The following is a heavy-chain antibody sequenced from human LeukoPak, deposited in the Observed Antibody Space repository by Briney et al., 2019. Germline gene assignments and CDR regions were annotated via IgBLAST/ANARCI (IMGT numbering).Heavy chain of an antibody. CDR2: IYYSGST. Sequence: SETLSLTCTVSGGSISSYYWSWIRQPPGKGLEWIGYIYYSGSTNCNPSLKSRVTISVDTSKNQFSLKLSSVTAADTAVYYCARGVYIAAAQYGFWGQGTLVTVSS. J-gene: IGHJ4*02. D-gene: IGHD6-13*01. CDR1: GGSISSYY. V-gene: IGHV4-59*01. CDR3: ARGVYIAAAQYGF.